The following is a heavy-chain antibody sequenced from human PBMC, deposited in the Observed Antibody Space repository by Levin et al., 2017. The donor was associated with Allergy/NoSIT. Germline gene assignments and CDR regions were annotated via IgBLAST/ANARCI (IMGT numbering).Heavy chain of an antibody. CDR2: ISYDGSNK. Sequence: GGSLRLSCAASGFTFSSYAMHWVRQAPGKGLEWVAVISYDGSNKYYADSVKGRFTISRDNSKNTLYLQMNSLRAEDTAVYYCARVFQQLVQTAHYYGMDGWGQGTTVTVSS. CDR1: GFTFSSYA. J-gene: IGHJ6*02. V-gene: IGHV3-30-3*01. CDR3: ARVFQQLVQTAHYYGMDG. D-gene: IGHD6-13*01.